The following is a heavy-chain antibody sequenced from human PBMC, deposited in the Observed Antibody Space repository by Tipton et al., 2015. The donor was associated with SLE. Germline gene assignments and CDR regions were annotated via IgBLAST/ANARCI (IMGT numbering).Heavy chain of an antibody. CDR3: ARGQRQEITIFGGGVYDYYYYGMDV. CDR2: INHSGST. J-gene: IGHJ6*02. Sequence: TLSLTCAVYGGAFSDYYWTWIRQPPGKGLEWVGEINHSGSTKYNPSLKSRVTISVDTSKNQFSLKLRSVTAADTAVYYCARGQRQEITIFGGGVYDYYYYGMDVWGQGTTVTVSS. CDR1: GGAFSDYY. D-gene: IGHD3-3*01. V-gene: IGHV4-34*01.